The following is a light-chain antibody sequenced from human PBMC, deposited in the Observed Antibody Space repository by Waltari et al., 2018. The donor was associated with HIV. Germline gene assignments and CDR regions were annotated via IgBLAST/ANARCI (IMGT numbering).Light chain of an antibody. J-gene: IGLJ1*01. CDR1: RMDVVSYNS. V-gene: IGLV2-23*02. CDR2: DVS. CDR3: CSNAGSNTYL. Sequence: QSALTQPASVSGFPGQPITISCPGSRMDVVSYNSVSWYQQHPGKAPKLLIYDVSKRPSGCCYRFSCSKSGNTASLTISGLQAEDEADYFCCSNAGSNTYLFGTGTEVTVL.